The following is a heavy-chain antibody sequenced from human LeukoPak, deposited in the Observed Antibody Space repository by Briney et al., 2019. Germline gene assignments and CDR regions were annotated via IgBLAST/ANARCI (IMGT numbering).Heavy chain of an antibody. V-gene: IGHV3-48*04. CDR2: ISSSSSTI. Sequence: GGSLRLSCAASGFTFSSYSMNWVRQAPGKGLEWVSYISSSSSTIYYADSVKGRFTISRDNAKNSLYLQMNSLRAEDTAVYYCARVIAGAIDYWGQGTLVTVSS. CDR3: ARVIAGAIDY. CDR1: GFTFSSYS. J-gene: IGHJ4*02. D-gene: IGHD2-15*01.